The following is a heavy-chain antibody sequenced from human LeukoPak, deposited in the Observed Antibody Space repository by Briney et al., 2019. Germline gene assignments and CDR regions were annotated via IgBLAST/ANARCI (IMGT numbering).Heavy chain of an antibody. D-gene: IGHD6-13*01. Sequence: GGSLRLSCAVSGFSVSGYWMTWVRQAPGKGLEWVANIKQDGSEKNYVYSVKGRFTISRDNAENSLFLQMNSLRVEDTAVYYCAREWQGGIAAAGTRIEGDYWGQGTLVAVSS. V-gene: IGHV3-7*01. CDR3: AREWQGGIAAAGTRIEGDY. CDR1: GFSVSGYW. J-gene: IGHJ4*02. CDR2: IKQDGSEK.